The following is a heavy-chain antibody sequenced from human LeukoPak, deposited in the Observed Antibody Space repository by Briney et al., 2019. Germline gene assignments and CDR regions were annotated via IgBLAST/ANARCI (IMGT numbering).Heavy chain of an antibody. CDR1: GYTFTSYD. Sequence: GASVNVSCQASGYTFTSYDINWVRQATGQGLEWMGWMNPNSGNTSYAQKFQGRVTMTRNTSISTAYMELSSLRSEDTAVYYCARGNSGSYYYYYYYMDVWGKGTTVTISS. J-gene: IGHJ6*03. D-gene: IGHD1-26*01. V-gene: IGHV1-8*01. CDR3: ARGNSGSYYYYYYYMDV. CDR2: MNPNSGNT.